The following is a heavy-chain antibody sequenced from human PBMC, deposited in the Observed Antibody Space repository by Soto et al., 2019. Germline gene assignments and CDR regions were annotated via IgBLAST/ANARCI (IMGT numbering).Heavy chain of an antibody. CDR3: ARELAARPQYFQH. D-gene: IGHD6-6*01. CDR2: INPNSGGT. CDR1: GYTFTGYY. J-gene: IGHJ1*01. V-gene: IGHV1-2*02. Sequence: ASVKVSCKASGYTFTGYYMHWVRQAPGQGLEWMGWINPNSGGTNYAQKFQGRVTMTRDTSISTAYMELSRLRSDDTAIYHCARELAARPQYFQHWGQGTLLTVSS.